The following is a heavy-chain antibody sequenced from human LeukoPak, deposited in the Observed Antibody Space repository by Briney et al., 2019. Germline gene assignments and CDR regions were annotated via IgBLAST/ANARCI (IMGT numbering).Heavy chain of an antibody. V-gene: IGHV3-7*01. D-gene: IGHD2-15*01. CDR1: GFSFSSYW. CDR2: IKQDGSEK. J-gene: IGHJ4*02. Sequence: GGSPRLSCAASGFSFSSYWMSWVRQAPGKGLEWVANIKQDGSEKRYVDSVKGRFTISRDNAKSSLYLQMNSLRAEDTAVYYCARYCSGSCPEYYFDYWGQGTLVTVSS. CDR3: ARYCSGSCPEYYFDY.